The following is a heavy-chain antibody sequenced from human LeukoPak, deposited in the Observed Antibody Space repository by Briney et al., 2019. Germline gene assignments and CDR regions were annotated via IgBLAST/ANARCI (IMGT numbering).Heavy chain of an antibody. Sequence: SETLSLTCTVSGGSISSYYWSWIRQPPGKGLEWIGYIYYSGSTNYNPSLKSRVTISVDTSKNQFSLKLSSVTAADTAVYYCARINYDFWSGYYYYYMDVWGKGTTVTVSS. D-gene: IGHD3-3*01. CDR3: ARINYDFWSGYYYYYMDV. CDR1: GGSISSYY. V-gene: IGHV4-59*01. J-gene: IGHJ6*03. CDR2: IYYSGST.